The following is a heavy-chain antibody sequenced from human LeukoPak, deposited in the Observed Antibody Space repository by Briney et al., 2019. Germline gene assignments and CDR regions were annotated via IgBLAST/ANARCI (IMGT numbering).Heavy chain of an antibody. Sequence: ETLSLTCTVSGGSISSSTYYWGWVRQAPGKGLEWVSSISSSSSYIYYADSVKGRFTISRDNAKNSLYLQMNSLRAEDTAVYYCARDRVTMIRGVRILDYYYYYMDVWGKGTTVTISS. V-gene: IGHV3-21*01. D-gene: IGHD3-10*01. CDR1: GGSISSSTYY. CDR3: ARDRVTMIRGVRILDYYYYYMDV. J-gene: IGHJ6*03. CDR2: ISSSSSYI.